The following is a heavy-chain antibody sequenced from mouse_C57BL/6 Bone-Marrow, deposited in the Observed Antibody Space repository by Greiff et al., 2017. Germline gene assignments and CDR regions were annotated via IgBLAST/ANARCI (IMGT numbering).Heavy chain of an antibody. CDR1: GYTFTSYW. V-gene: IGHV1-64*01. J-gene: IGHJ4*01. D-gene: IGHD2-4*01. CDR3: AREYYDYLYYYAMDY. CDR2: IHPNSGST. Sequence: QVQLQQPGAELVKPGASVKLSCKASGYTFTSYWMHWVKQRPGQGLEWIGMIHPNSGSTNYNEKFKSKATLTVDKSSSTAYMQLSSLTSEDSAVYYCAREYYDYLYYYAMDYWGQGTSVTVSS.